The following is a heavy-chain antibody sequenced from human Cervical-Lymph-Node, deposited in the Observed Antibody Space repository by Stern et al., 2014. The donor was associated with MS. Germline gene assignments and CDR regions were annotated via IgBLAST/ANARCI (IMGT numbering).Heavy chain of an antibody. V-gene: IGHV1-69*01. J-gene: IGHJ4*02. CDR1: GGTFTNYA. CDR3: ARASLTSGYYYSHLAY. CDR2: ILPICDIV. Sequence: QVQLVESGAEVKKPGSSVKVSCKASGGTFTNYATSWVRPVPGQGLALVGGILPICDIVHYAQKFQGRVTIAADESTSTAYMEVNSLTHEDTAVYYCARASLTSGYYYSHLAYWGQGTLVTVSS. D-gene: IGHD3-22*01.